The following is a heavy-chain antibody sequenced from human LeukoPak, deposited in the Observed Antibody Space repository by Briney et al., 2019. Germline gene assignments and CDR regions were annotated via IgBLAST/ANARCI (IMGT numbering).Heavy chain of an antibody. CDR1: GGTFSSYA. J-gene: IGHJ4*02. CDR2: IIPIFGTA. Sequence: EASVKVSCKASGGTFSSYAISWVRQAPGQGLEWMGGIIPIFGTANYAQKFQGRVTITTDESTSTAYMELSSLRSEDTAVYYCARSAPAGTGIFDYWGQGTLVTVSS. V-gene: IGHV1-69*05. CDR3: ARSAPAGTGIFDY. D-gene: IGHD6-19*01.